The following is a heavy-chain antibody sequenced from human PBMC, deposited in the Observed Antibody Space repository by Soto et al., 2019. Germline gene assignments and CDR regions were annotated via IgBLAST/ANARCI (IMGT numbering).Heavy chain of an antibody. V-gene: IGHV1-69*13. CDR1: GGTFSSYA. CDR2: IMPFFGPT. J-gene: IGHJ4*02. CDR3: ATRRTIFGDWERNYFDH. Sequence: GASVKVSCRASGGTFSSYAISWVRQAPGQGLEWMGGIMPFFGPTNYAQNFQGRVTITADESTSTAYMELSSLRSEDTAVYYCATRRTIFGDWERNYFDHWGQGTLVTVSS. D-gene: IGHD3-3*01.